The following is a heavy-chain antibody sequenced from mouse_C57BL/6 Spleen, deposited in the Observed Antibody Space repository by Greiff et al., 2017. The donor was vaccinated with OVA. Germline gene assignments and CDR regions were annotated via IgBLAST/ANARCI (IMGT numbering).Heavy chain of an antibody. V-gene: IGHV1-55*01. J-gene: IGHJ4*01. D-gene: IGHD2-3*01. CDR3: ARSGGWSFMDY. Sequence: VKLQQPGAELVKPGASVKMSCKASGYTFTSYWITWVKQRPGQGLEWIGDIYPGSGSTNYNEKFKSKATLTVDTSSSTAYMQLSSLTSEDSAVYYCARSGGWSFMDYWGQGTSVTVSS. CDR2: IYPGSGST. CDR1: GYTFTSYW.